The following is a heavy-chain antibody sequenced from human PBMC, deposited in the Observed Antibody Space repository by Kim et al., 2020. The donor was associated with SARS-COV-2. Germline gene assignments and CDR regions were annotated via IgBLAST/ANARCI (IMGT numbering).Heavy chain of an antibody. J-gene: IGHJ5*02. Sequence: ADSVTGRFTISRDNSKNTLYLQMNRQRVEDTAVYYCAKGSSNWYPRDWFDPWGQGTLVIVSS. CDR3: AKGSSNWYPRDWFDP. V-gene: IGHV3-23*01. D-gene: IGHD6-13*01.